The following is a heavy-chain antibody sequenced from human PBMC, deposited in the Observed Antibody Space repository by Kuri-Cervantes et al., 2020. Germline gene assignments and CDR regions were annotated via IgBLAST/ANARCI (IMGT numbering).Heavy chain of an antibody. J-gene: IGHJ4*02. Sequence: KVSCKGSGYSFTSYWIGWVRQMPGKGLEWMGIIYPGDSDTRYSPSFQGQVTISADKSISTAYPQWSSLKASDTAMYYCARLGRWTQLPGIRTTDYFFDYWGQGTLVTVSS. CDR2: IYPGDSDT. D-gene: IGHD5-24*01. V-gene: IGHV5-51*01. CDR1: GYSFTSYW. CDR3: ARLGRWTQLPGIRTTDYFFDY.